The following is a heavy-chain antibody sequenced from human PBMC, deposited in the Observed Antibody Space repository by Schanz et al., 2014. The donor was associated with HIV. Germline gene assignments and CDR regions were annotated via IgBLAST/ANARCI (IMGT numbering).Heavy chain of an antibody. CDR2: THYRGST. CDR1: GDSISSSY. V-gene: IGHV4-59*01. D-gene: IGHD6-13*01. J-gene: IGHJ6*02. CDR3: ARVGRAAAGFIYYYGMDV. Sequence: QVQLRESGPGLVKPSETLSLTCTVSGDSISSSYWIWIRQPPGKGLEWIGYTHYRGSTNYNPSLKSRGSTSVDTSKNQFSLKLSSVTAADTAVYYCARVGRAAAGFIYYYGMDVWGQGTTVTVSS.